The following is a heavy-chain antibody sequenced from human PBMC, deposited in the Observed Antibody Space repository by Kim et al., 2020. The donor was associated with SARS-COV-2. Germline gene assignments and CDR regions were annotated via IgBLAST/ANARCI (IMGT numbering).Heavy chain of an antibody. V-gene: IGHV1-46*01. CDR2: T. J-gene: IGHJ6*03. CDR3: ARGRPMDV. Sequence: TSYPQKFQGRVTMTRDTSTSTGYMELSSLRSEDTAMYYCARGRPMDVWGKGTTVTVSS.